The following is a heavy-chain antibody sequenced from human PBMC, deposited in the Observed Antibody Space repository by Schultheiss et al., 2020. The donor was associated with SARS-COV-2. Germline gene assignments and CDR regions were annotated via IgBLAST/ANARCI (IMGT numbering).Heavy chain of an antibody. D-gene: IGHD1-26*01. V-gene: IGHV3-30*19. Sequence: GGSLRLSCAASGFTFSTYDMHWVRQGPGKGLEWVAVISYDGSNKYYADSVKGRFTISRDNSKNTLYLQMNSLRLEDTAVYYCARSVGHMDVWGKGTTVTVSS. CDR3: ARSVGHMDV. J-gene: IGHJ6*03. CDR1: GFTFSTYD. CDR2: ISYDGSNK.